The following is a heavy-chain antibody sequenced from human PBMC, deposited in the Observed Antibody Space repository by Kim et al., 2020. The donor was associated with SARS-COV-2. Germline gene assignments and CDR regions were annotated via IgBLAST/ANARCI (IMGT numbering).Heavy chain of an antibody. J-gene: IGHJ5*02. CDR3: ARDNYYYDSSGYYRLRYNWFDP. Sequence: ASVKVSCKASGYTFTSYAMHWVCQAPGQRLEWMGWINAGNGNTKYSQKFQGRVTITRDTSASTAYMELSSLRSEDTAVYYCARDNYYYDSSGYYRLRYNWFDPWGQGTLVTVSS. CDR1: GYTFTSYA. V-gene: IGHV1-3*01. CDR2: INAGNGNT. D-gene: IGHD3-22*01.